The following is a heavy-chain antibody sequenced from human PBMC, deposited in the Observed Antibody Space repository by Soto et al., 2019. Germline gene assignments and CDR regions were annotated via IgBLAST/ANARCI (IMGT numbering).Heavy chain of an antibody. J-gene: IGHJ4*02. CDR1: GYTFTSYG. Sequence: ASVKVSCKASGYTFTSYGISWGRQAPGQGLEWMGWISAYNGNTNYAQKLQGRVTMTTDTSTSTAYMELRSLSSDDTAVYYCARDSTVDYYDSSGYYGDCGYWGQGTLVTV. CDR3: ARDSTVDYYDSSGYYGDCGY. D-gene: IGHD3-22*01. CDR2: ISAYNGNT. V-gene: IGHV1-18*01.